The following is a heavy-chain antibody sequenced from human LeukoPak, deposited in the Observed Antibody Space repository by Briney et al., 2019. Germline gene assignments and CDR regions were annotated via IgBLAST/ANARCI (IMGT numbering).Heavy chain of an antibody. D-gene: IGHD1-20*01. V-gene: IGHV3-30-3*01. CDR1: GFTFSSYA. J-gene: IGHJ6*02. Sequence: GGSLRLSCAASGFTFSSYAMHWVRQAPGKGLEWVAVISYDGSNKYYADSVKGRFTISRDNSKNTLYLQMNSLRAEDTAVYYCAKDLTGTTSLNYYYYGMDVWGQGTTVTVSS. CDR3: AKDLTGTTSLNYYYYGMDV. CDR2: ISYDGSNK.